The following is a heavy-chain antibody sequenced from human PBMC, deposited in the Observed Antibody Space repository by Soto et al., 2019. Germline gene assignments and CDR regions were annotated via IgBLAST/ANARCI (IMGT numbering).Heavy chain of an antibody. CDR3: ARVKRGSNSAWYNYMDV. J-gene: IGHJ6*02. D-gene: IGHD6-19*01. V-gene: IGHV1-46*01. Sequence: QVQLVQSGAVVKKPGASVTLSCKASGYTFTSYYIHWVRQAPGQGLEWMGMIHPTGGITNYAQRFEGRVTLTRDTSTSTVYMELSSLRSEDTALYYCARVKRGSNSAWYNYMDVWGQGTTVTVSS. CDR2: IHPTGGIT. CDR1: GYTFTSYY.